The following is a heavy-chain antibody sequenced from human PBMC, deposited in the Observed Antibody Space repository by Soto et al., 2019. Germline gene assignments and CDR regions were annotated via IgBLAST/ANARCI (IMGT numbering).Heavy chain of an antibody. D-gene: IGHD4-17*01. CDR3: ASELDYGGNSEASDV. Sequence: VDALKISRNGCGFSSTTDCIRWVRQRPGTGLGWMLIIHPGDSQTTHSPSFQGQVTDSADQSIRTAYSQWSTMKASDTLMYYCASELDYGGNSEASDVWGQGTMVTVSS. V-gene: IGHV5-51*01. J-gene: IGHJ3*01. CDR1: GFSSTTDC. CDR2: IHPGDSQT.